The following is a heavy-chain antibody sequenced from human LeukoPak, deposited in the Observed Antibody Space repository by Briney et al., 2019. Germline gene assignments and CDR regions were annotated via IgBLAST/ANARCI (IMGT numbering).Heavy chain of an antibody. CDR2: IYSGGST. CDR1: GFTVSSNY. J-gene: IGHJ4*02. D-gene: IGHD3-10*01. V-gene: IGHV3-53*01. Sequence: GGSLRLSCAASGFTVSSNYMSWVRQAPGKGLEWASVIYSGGSTYYADSVKGRFTISRDNSRNTLYLQMNSLRAEDTAVYYCASYGSGSYVRDYWGQGTLVTVSS. CDR3: ASYGSGSYVRDY.